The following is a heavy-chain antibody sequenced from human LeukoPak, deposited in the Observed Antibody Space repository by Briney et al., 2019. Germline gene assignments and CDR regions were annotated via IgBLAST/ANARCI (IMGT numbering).Heavy chain of an antibody. CDR1: GGSISSYY. D-gene: IGHD1-1*01. CDR2: IYYSGST. Sequence: PSETLSLTCTVSGGSISSYYWSWIRQPPGKGLEWIGYIYYSGSTNYNPSLKSRVTISVDTSKNQFSLKLSPVTAADTAVYYCARVAQDDLAFDIWGQGTMVTVSS. V-gene: IGHV4-59*01. CDR3: ARVAQDDLAFDI. J-gene: IGHJ3*02.